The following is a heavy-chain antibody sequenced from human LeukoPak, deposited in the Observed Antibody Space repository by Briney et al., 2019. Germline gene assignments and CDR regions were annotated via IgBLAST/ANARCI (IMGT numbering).Heavy chain of an antibody. Sequence: GGSLRLSCEPSGFTFSNYAMSWVRQAPGKGLEWVSAISGSGGSTYYADSVKGRFTISRDNANNTLYLQMNSLRAEDSAVYYCAKSGNGDYGFYTFDYWGQGTLVTVSS. CDR3: AKSGNGDYGFYTFDY. V-gene: IGHV3-23*01. D-gene: IGHD4-17*01. CDR1: GFTFSNYA. J-gene: IGHJ4*02. CDR2: ISGSGGST.